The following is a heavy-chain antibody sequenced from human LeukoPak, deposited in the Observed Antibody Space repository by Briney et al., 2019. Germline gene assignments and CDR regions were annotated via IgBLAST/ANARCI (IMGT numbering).Heavy chain of an antibody. CDR2: ISSSGSTI. CDR1: GFTFSDYY. V-gene: IGHV3-11*04. Sequence: PGGSLRLSCAASGFTFSDYYMSWNRQAPGKGLEWVSYISSSGSTIYYADSVKGRFTISRDNAKNSLYLQMNSLRAEDTAVYYCARDFPTMTTAGAFDIWGQGTMVTVSS. D-gene: IGHD4-17*01. J-gene: IGHJ3*02. CDR3: ARDFPTMTTAGAFDI.